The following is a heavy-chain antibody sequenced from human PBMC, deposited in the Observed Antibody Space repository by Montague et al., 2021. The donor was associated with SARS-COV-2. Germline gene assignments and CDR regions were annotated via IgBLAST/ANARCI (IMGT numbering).Heavy chain of an antibody. V-gene: IGHV4-34*01. CDR1: GGSFSGYY. Sequence: TLSLTCAVYGGSFSGYYWTWIRQAPGKGLEWIGEITHRGSTTYNPSLESRVTISVDTSKKQFSLKLRSVTAAVTAVYYCARWISRLRGVDEWGQGTLVTVSS. D-gene: IGHD3-10*01. J-gene: IGHJ4*02. CDR3: ARWISRLRGVDE. CDR2: ITHRGST.